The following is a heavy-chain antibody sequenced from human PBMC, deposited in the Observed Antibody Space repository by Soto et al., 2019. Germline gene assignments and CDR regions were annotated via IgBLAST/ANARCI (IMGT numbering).Heavy chain of an antibody. J-gene: IGHJ6*03. Sequence: PGGSLRLSCAASGFTFSSYAMSWVRQAPGKGLEWVSAISGSGGSTYYADSVKGRFTISRDNSKNTLYLQMNSLRAEDTAVYYCAKVPHYDFWSGYYMDVWGKGTTVTVS. D-gene: IGHD3-3*01. V-gene: IGHV3-23*01. CDR2: ISGSGGST. CDR3: AKVPHYDFWSGYYMDV. CDR1: GFTFSSYA.